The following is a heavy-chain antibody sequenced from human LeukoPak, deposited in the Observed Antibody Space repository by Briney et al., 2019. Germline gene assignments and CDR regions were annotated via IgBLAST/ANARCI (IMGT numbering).Heavy chain of an antibody. CDR1: GFTFRSHT. V-gene: IGHV3-30-3*01. J-gene: IGHJ4*02. Sequence: GGSLRLPCAPSGFTFRSHTMHWVRQAPGKGLEWVAVIEPDGSNKYHADSVEGRFTISRDNSKNTLYLQLDSLRSEDTAVYYCVRQSTGLDYWGQGTLVTVSS. CDR2: IEPDGSNK. CDR3: VRQSTGLDY. D-gene: IGHD5/OR15-5a*01.